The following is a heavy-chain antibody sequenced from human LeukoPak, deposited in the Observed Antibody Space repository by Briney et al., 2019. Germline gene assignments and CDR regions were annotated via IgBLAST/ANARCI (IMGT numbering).Heavy chain of an antibody. Sequence: SVKVSCKASGGTFSSYAISWVRQAPGQGLEWMGGIIPIFGTANYAQKFQGRVTITTDESTSTAYMELSSLRSEDTAAYYCARVSGGSGSYYEFDYWGQGTLVTVSS. CDR3: ARVSGGSGSYYEFDY. V-gene: IGHV1-69*05. J-gene: IGHJ4*02. CDR2: IIPIFGTA. CDR1: GGTFSSYA. D-gene: IGHD3-10*01.